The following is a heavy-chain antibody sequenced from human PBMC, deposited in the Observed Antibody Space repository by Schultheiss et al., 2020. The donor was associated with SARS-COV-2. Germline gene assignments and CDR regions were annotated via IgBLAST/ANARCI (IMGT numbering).Heavy chain of an antibody. Sequence: SETLSLTCTVSGGSISSGSYYWSWIRQPPGKGLEWIGSIYYSGSTYYNPSLKSRVTISVDTSKNQFSLKLSSVTAADTAVYYCASIEYSSFHYGMDVWGQGTTVTVSS. CDR1: GGSISSGSYY. V-gene: IGHV4-39*07. J-gene: IGHJ6*02. D-gene: IGHD6-6*01. CDR3: ASIEYSSFHYGMDV. CDR2: IYYSGST.